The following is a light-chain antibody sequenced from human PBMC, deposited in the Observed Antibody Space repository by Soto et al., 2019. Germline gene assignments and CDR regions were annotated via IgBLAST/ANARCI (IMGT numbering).Light chain of an antibody. J-gene: IGKJ5*01. Sequence: EIVFTQSPGTLSLSPGERATLSCRASQSVSSNYLAWYQQKPGQAPRLVIFDASNRANGVPARFGGSGSGTDFTLTINILDPEDFAVYYCQQRKVWPPITFCQGTRLEI. CDR2: DAS. V-gene: IGKV3-11*01. CDR1: QSVSSNY. CDR3: QQRKVWPPIT.